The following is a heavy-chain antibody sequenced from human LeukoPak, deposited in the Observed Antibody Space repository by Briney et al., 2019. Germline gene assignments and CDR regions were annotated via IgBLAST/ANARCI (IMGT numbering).Heavy chain of an antibody. CDR2: INHSGST. J-gene: IGHJ4*02. Sequence: SETLSLTCAVYGGSFSGYYWSWIRQPPGKGLEWIGEINHSGSTNYNPSLKSRVTISVDTSKNQFSLKLSSVTAADTAVYYCARSSGTGTFSYWGQGTLVTVSS. CDR3: ARSSGTGTFSY. D-gene: IGHD6-25*01. V-gene: IGHV4-34*01. CDR1: GGSFSGYY.